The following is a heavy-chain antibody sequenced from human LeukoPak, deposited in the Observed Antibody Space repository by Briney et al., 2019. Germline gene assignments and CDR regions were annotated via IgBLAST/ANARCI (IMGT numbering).Heavy chain of an antibody. CDR1: GFTFSGSA. D-gene: IGHD6-6*01. CDR2: IRSKANSYAT. CDR3: TSPQYSSSLY. J-gene: IGHJ4*02. Sequence: GGSLRLSCAASGFTFSGSAMHWVRQASGKGLEWVGRIRSKANSYATAYAASVKGRSTISRDDSKNTAYLQMNSLKTEDTAVYYCTSPQYSSSLYWGQGTLVTVSS. V-gene: IGHV3-73*01.